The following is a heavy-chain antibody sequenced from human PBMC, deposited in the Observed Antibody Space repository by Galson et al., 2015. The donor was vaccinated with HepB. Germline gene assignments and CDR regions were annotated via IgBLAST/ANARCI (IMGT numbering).Heavy chain of an antibody. J-gene: IGHJ4*02. CDR3: AATISEFYYFHY. V-gene: IGHV1-69*13. D-gene: IGHD5-12*01. Sequence: SVKVSCKASGGTFSSYGANWVRQAPGQGLEWMGGIIPRLGTTNYAHKFQGRVTITADESTNTAYMELSGLRSEDTAMDYCAATISEFYYFHYWGQGTQVTVSS. CDR2: IIPRLGTT. CDR1: GGTFSSYG.